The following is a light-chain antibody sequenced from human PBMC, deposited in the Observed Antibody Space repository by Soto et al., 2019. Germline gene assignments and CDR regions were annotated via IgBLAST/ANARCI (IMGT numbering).Light chain of an antibody. Sequence: DIQMAQSPSTLSASVGDRVTITCRARQRIGRWLAWYQQKPRKAPKLLISDASSLESGVPSRFSGSGSGTEFTLTISILQPDDFATYSCQQYNHYSVTFGQGTKVVVK. V-gene: IGKV1-5*01. J-gene: IGKJ1*01. CDR2: DAS. CDR3: QQYNHYSVT. CDR1: QRIGRW.